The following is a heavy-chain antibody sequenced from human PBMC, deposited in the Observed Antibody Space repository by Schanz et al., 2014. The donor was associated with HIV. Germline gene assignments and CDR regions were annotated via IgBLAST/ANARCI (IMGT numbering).Heavy chain of an antibody. CDR1: GFTLSGYT. CDR2: ISVTGDNT. Sequence: EVQLLESGGGLVLPGGSLRVSCAVSGFTLSGYTMSWVRQAPGKGLEWVSSISVTGDNTYYADSVKGRFTISRDTSKKTLYLQMNSLRADDTAVYYCAKVAIHSSGWLPFDYWGQGTLVTVSS. V-gene: IGHV3-23*01. D-gene: IGHD6-19*01. CDR3: AKVAIHSSGWLPFDY. J-gene: IGHJ4*02.